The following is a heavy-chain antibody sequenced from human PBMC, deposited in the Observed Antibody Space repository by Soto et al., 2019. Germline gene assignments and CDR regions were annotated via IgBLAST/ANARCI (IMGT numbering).Heavy chain of an antibody. CDR2: ISAYNGNT. CDR3: AKDIVVVPAEPQNDMDV. J-gene: IGHJ6*02. D-gene: IGHD2-2*01. Sequence: GASVKVSCKASGYTFTSYGISWVRQAPGQGLEWMGWISAYNGNTNYAQKLQGRVTMTTDTSTSTAYMELKSLRSDDTAVYYCAKDIVVVPAEPQNDMDVWGQGTTVTVSS. CDR1: GYTFTSYG. V-gene: IGHV1-18*01.